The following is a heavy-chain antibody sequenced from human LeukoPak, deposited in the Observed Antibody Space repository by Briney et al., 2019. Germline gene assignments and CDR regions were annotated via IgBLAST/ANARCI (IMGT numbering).Heavy chain of an antibody. J-gene: IGHJ4*02. V-gene: IGHV4-30-4*01. Sequence: SQTLSLTCTVSGDSINSGNSHWPWIRQPPGKGLEWLGSVYDSWNNYYNPSLESRITMSVDTSKNQYSLELSSVIAADTAVYYCASYFVGNGGRGYWGQGALVTVSS. CDR3: ASYFVGNGGRGY. CDR1: GDSINSGNSH. D-gene: IGHD3-10*02. CDR2: VYDSWNN.